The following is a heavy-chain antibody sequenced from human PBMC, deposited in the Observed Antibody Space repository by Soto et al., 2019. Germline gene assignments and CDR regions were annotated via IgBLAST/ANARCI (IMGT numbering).Heavy chain of an antibody. J-gene: IGHJ4*02. CDR3: ARFVATIREDY. V-gene: IGHV1-2*02. D-gene: IGHD5-12*01. CDR2: INPNSGDT. CDR1: GYTFTGYY. Sequence: QVQLVQSGAEVKKPGASVKVSCTASGYTFTGYYMHWVRQAPGQGLEWMGWINPNSGDTNYGQKFQGRVTMTRDTSISPAYMELSRLRSDDTAVYYCARFVATIREDYWGQGTLVTVSS.